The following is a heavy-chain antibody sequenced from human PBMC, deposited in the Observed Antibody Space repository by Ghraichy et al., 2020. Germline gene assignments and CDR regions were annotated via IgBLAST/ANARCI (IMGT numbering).Heavy chain of an antibody. CDR3: ARGISGSGSYYLDY. CDR2: ISSSSSYI. D-gene: IGHD3-10*01. V-gene: IGHV3-21*01. Sequence: GGSLRLSCAASGFTFSSYSMNWVRQAPGKGLEWVSSISSSSSYIYYADSVKGRFTISRDNAKNSLYLQMNSLRAEDTAVYYCARGISGSGSYYLDYWGQGTLVTVSS. CDR1: GFTFSSYS. J-gene: IGHJ4*02.